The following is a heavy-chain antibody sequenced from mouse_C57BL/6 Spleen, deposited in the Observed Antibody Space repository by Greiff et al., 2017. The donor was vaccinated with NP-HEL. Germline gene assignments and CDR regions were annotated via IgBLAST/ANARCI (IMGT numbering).Heavy chain of an antibody. V-gene: IGHV10-1*01. CDR2: IRSKSNNYAT. CDR1: GFSFNTYA. J-gene: IGHJ4*01. CDR3: VRQDDYDVRYAMDY. D-gene: IGHD2-4*01. Sequence: EVKLVESGGGLVQPKGSLKLSCAASGFSFNTYAMNWVRQAPGKGLEWVARIRSKSNNYATYYADSVKDRFTISRDDSESMLYLQMNKLKTEDTAMYYCVRQDDYDVRYAMDYWGQGTSVTVSS.